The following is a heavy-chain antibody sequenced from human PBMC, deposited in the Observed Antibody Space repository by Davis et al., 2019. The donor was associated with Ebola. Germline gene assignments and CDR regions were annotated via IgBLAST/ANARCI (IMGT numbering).Heavy chain of an antibody. CDR1: GFTFSSYG. CDR2: IRYDGSNK. CDR3: AKDLQSGSYYGRFDY. J-gene: IGHJ4*02. V-gene: IGHV3-30*02. Sequence: GESLKISCAASGFTFSSYGMLWVRQAPGKGLEWVAFIRYDGSNKYYADSVKGRFTISRDNSKNTLYLQMNSLRAQDTAVYYCAKDLQSGSYYGRFDYWGQGTLVTVSS. D-gene: IGHD1-26*01.